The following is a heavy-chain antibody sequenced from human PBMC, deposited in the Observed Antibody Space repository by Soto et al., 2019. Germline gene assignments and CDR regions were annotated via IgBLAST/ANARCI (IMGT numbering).Heavy chain of an antibody. CDR1: GFTLNNYG. V-gene: IGHV3-23*01. Sequence: EVQLLESGGGLVQPGGSLRLSCAASGFTLNNYGMSWVRQAPGKGLEWVSAISPNGQGIYYADSVKGRFIISKDNSKNTVFLHMDSLTADYTAVYYCAKDRGDPRDYFPSWGQGTLVTVSS. CDR2: ISPNGQGI. J-gene: IGHJ4*02. CDR3: AKDRGDPRDYFPS. D-gene: IGHD3-10*01.